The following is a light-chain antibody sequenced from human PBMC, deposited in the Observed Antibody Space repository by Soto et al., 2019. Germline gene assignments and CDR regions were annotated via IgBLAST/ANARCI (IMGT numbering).Light chain of an antibody. J-gene: IGKJ1*01. Sequence: EIVLTQSPGTLSLSPGERATLSCRASQSVTSSYLAWYQQKPGQAPRLLIYGASSRATGIPDRFSGSGSGTDFPLTISRLEPEDVAVYYWQQYGNSRTFGQGTKVEIK. CDR2: GAS. V-gene: IGKV3-20*01. CDR1: QSVTSSY. CDR3: QQYGNSRT.